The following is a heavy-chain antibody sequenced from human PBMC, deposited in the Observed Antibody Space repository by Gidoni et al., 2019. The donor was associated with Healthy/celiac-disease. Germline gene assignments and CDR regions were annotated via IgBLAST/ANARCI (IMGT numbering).Heavy chain of an antibody. J-gene: IGHJ4*02. Sequence: GQLQESAPGLVKPSQTLSLTCTVSGGAISSCGYYWSWIRQHPGKGLEWFGYIYYSGSTYYNPSLKSRFTISGDTSKNQFSLKLSSVTAADTAVYYCARGGFYGVVDYWGQGTLVTVSS. V-gene: IGHV4-31*03. D-gene: IGHD4-17*01. CDR1: GGAISSCGYY. CDR3: ARGGFYGVVDY. CDR2: IYYSGST.